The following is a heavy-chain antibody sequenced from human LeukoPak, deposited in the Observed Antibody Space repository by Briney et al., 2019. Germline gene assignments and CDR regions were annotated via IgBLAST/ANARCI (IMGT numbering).Heavy chain of an antibody. J-gene: IGHJ4*02. CDR1: RYTFTNYY. CDR3: ARGIGLDYDSSGLD. D-gene: IGHD3-22*01. V-gene: IGHV1-46*01. Sequence: ASVKVSCKASRYTFTNYYMHWVRQAPGQGLEWMGVIHPSGGSTSFAQKFQGRVTMTRDTSTSTVYMGLSSLRSDDTAVYYCARGIGLDYDSSGLDWGQGTLVTVSS. CDR2: IHPSGGST.